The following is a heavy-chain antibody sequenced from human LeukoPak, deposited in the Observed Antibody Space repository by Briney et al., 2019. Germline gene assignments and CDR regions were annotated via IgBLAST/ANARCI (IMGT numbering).Heavy chain of an antibody. J-gene: IGHJ6*04. CDR1: GGSFSDSY. D-gene: IGHD3-10*01. V-gene: IGHV4-34*01. CDR3: ARTPKGSGSYYNGDPYYYYDMDV. CDR2: INHSGST. Sequence: SGTLSLTCVVYGGSFSDSYWTWIRQPPGKGLEWIGEINHSGSTNYNPSLKSRVIISVDTSKNQFSLRLSSVTAADTAVYYCARTPKGSGSYYNGDPYYYYDMDVWGKGTTVTVSS.